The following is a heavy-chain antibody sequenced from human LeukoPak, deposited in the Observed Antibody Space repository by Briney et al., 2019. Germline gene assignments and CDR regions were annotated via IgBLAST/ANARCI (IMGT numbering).Heavy chain of an antibody. V-gene: IGHV3-73*01. CDR1: GFTFSGSA. D-gene: IGHD1-26*01. CDR2: IDKKDKGYATAT. J-gene: IGHJ5*02. Sequence: GGSLKLSCAASGFTFSGSAIHWVRQSSGKGLEWVGQIDKKDKGYATATAYAASVKGRFTISRDDSINTAYLRMKSLKTEDTALYYCTRDSGTYNWFDPWGQGTLVTVSS. CDR3: TRDSGTYNWFDP.